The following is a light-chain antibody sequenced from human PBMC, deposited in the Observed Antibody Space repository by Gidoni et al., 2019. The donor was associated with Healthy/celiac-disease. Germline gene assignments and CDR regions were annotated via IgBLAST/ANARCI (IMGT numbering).Light chain of an antibody. CDR3: SSYTSSSTD. CDR1: SSDVGGYNY. J-gene: IGLJ1*01. CDR2: DVS. Sequence: QSALTHPASVSGSPGQSITISCTGTSSDVGGYNYVSWYQQHPGKAPKLMIYDVSNRPSGVSNRFSGSKSGNTASLTISGLQAEDEADYYCSSYTSSSTDFGTGTKVTVL. V-gene: IGLV2-14*01.